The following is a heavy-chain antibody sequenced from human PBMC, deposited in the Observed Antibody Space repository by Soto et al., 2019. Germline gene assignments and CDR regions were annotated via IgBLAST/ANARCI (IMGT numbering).Heavy chain of an antibody. CDR3: AKASRGPLSSRSSDANHFDS. J-gene: IGHJ4*02. CDR1: GFSFSSYA. V-gene: IGHV3-23*01. Sequence: EAQQLESGGSLVQPGGSLRLSCAASGFSFSSYARKWVRQAPGKGLEWVSIISGGGDRTYYADSVKGRFTISRDNSKNTLYLQMNSLRAEVTAVYHCAKASRGPLSSRSSDANHFDSWGQGTLVTVSS. D-gene: IGHD6-13*01. CDR2: ISGGGDRT.